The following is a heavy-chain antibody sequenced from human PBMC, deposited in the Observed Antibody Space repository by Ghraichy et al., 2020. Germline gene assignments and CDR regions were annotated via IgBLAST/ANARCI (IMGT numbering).Heavy chain of an antibody. J-gene: IGHJ4*02. D-gene: IGHD1-14*01. CDR3: ARGYHARRQRLDY. Sequence: SQTLSLTCAISGDSVSSTSAAWNWFRQSPSRGLEWLGRTYLRSQWHTDYAVSMRGRLTVNPDTSKNQVSLQLSSVTPEDAGIYYCARGYHARRQRLDYWGQGTLVTVSS. CDR1: GDSVSSTSAA. V-gene: IGHV6-1*01. CDR2: TYLRSQWHT.